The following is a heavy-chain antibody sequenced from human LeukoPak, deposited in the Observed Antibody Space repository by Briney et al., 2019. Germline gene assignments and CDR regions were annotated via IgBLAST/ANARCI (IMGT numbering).Heavy chain of an antibody. J-gene: IGHJ6*04. CDR3: ARDCSSTSCYGMDV. CDR1: GSTFSSYA. V-gene: IGHV3-30*04. CDR2: ISYDGSNK. D-gene: IGHD2-2*01. Sequence: GGSLRLSCAASGSTFSSYAMHWVRQAPGKGLEWVAVISYDGSNKYYADSVKGRFTISRDNSKNTLYLQMNSLRAEDTAVYYCARDCSSTSCYGMDVWGKGTTVTVSS.